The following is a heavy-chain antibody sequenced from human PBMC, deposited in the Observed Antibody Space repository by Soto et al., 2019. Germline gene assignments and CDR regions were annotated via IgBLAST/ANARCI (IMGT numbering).Heavy chain of an antibody. V-gene: IGHV3-11*01. CDR2: INTGGSPA. D-gene: IGHD1-26*01. Sequence: PGGSLRLSCTVSGFAFRHNYLTWIRQAPGKGLEWLSYINTGGSPAYYADSVKGRFTISTEIAKKSLYLQMDSLRADDTGVYYCATGGIYYETWGQGTLLTVSS. CDR3: ATGGIYYET. CDR1: GFAFRHNY. J-gene: IGHJ5*02.